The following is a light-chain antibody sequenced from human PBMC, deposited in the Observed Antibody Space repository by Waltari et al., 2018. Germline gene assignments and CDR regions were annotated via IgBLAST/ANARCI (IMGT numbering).Light chain of an antibody. Sequence: QSALTQPRSVSGSPGQSVTISCTGTSSDVGGYNYVSWYQQHPGKAPKLMIYDVSKRSCWVPDCFVGAGSANTASLTVSGLQAEDGAEYYCCAYAGSSTDVFGTGTKVTVL. V-gene: IGLV2-11*01. CDR2: DVS. CDR3: CAYAGSSTDV. J-gene: IGLJ1*01. CDR1: SSDVGGYNY.